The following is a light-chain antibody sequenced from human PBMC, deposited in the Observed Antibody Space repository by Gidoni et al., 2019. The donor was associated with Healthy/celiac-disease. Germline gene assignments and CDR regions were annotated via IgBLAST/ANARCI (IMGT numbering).Light chain of an antibody. CDR1: QSVSSN. CDR2: GAS. J-gene: IGKJ1*01. V-gene: IGKV3-15*01. Sequence: EIVMTQSSATLSVSPGERATLSCRASQSVSSNLAWYQQKPGQAPRLLIYGASTRATGITARFSGSGSGTEFTLTISSLQYEDFAVYYCQQYNNWPPWTFXQXTKVEIK. CDR3: QQYNNWPPWT.